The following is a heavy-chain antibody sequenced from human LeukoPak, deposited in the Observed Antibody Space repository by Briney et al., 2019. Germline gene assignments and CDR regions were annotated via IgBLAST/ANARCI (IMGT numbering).Heavy chain of an antibody. D-gene: IGHD3-22*01. CDR3: ARPVGYYSYFDY. V-gene: IGHV3-30-3*01. CDR2: ISYDGSNK. CDR1: GFTFSSYA. J-gene: IGHJ4*02. Sequence: PGGPLRLSCAASGFTFSSYAMHWVRQAPGKGLEWVAVISYDGSNKYYADSVKGRLNTLYLQMNSLRAEDTAVYYCARPVGYYSYFDYWGQGTLVTVSS.